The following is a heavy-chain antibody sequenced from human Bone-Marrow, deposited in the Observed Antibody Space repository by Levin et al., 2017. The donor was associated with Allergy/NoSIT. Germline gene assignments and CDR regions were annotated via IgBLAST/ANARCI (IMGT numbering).Heavy chain of an antibody. V-gene: IGHV3-7*01. CDR2: IKRDGSEK. CDR1: GFTFSSYW. D-gene: IGHD1-1*01. CDR3: ASLQVQNYFYYGMDV. J-gene: IGHJ6*02. Sequence: GESLKISCAASGFTFSSYWMTWVRQAPGKGLEWVANIKRDGSEKYYVDSVKGRFTISRDNAKNSLYLQMNSLRAEDTAVYYCASLQVQNYFYYGMDVWGQGTTVTVSS.